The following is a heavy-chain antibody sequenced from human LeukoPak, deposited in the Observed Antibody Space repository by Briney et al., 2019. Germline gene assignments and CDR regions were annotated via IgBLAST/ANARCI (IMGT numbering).Heavy chain of an antibody. D-gene: IGHD5-12*01. CDR2: SNSDGSST. Sequence: GSLRLSCAASGFTFSSYWMHWVRQAPGKGLGWVSRSNSDGSSTTYADSVKGRFTISRDNAKNTLYLQMNSLRAEDTAVYYCARVGSGYDTFDYWGQGTLVTVSS. J-gene: IGHJ4*02. CDR3: ARVGSGYDTFDY. V-gene: IGHV3-74*01. CDR1: GFTFSSYW.